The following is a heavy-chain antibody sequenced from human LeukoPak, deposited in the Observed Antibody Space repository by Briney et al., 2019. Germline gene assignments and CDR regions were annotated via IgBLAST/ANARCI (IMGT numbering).Heavy chain of an antibody. CDR1: GLAFSTYA. CDR2: ISYDGSNK. CDR3: ARELDYGDYVSAFDY. V-gene: IGHV3-30-3*01. Sequence: GGSLTLSCAPSGLAFSTYAMHWVRQAPGKGLEWVAVISYDGSNKYYADSVKGRFTISRVHSKNTLYLQMNSLRAEDTAVYYYARELDYGDYVSAFDYWGQGTLVTVSS. J-gene: IGHJ4*02. D-gene: IGHD4-17*01.